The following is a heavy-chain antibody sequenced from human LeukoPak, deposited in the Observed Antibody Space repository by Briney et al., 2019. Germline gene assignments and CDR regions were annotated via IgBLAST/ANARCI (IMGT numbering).Heavy chain of an antibody. CDR1: GYTFTSYY. Sequence: ASVKVSCKASGYTFTSYYMHWVRQAPGQGLEWMGIINPSGGSTSYAQKFQGRVTMTRDMSTSTVYMELSSLRSEDTAVYYCAREVRSRMRQQLVNWFDPWGQGTLVTVSS. CDR2: INPSGGST. CDR3: AREVRSRMRQQLVNWFDP. V-gene: IGHV1-46*01. D-gene: IGHD6-13*01. J-gene: IGHJ5*02.